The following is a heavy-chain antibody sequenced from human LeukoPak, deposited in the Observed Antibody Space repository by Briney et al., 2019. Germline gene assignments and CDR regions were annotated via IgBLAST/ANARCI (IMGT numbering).Heavy chain of an antibody. CDR1: GFTFNSHA. J-gene: IGHJ4*02. Sequence: PGRSLRLSCAVSGFTFNSHAMHWVRQAPGKGLEWVAVISYDGSNKYYADSVKGRFTISRDNSKNTLHLQMNSLRAEDTAVYYCARDHDSSGYYPSDYWGQGTLVTVSS. D-gene: IGHD3-22*01. CDR3: ARDHDSSGYYPSDY. V-gene: IGHV3-30-3*01. CDR2: ISYDGSNK.